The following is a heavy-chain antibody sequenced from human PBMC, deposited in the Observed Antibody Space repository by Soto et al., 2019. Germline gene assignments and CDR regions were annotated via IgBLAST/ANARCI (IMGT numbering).Heavy chain of an antibody. D-gene: IGHD3-10*01. Sequence: QVQLVQSGAEVKKPGSSVKVSCKASGGTFSSYTISWVRQAPGQGLEWMGRIIPILGIANYAQKCQGRVTITADKSTSTAYMELSSLRSEDTAVYYCARLIGSYGMDVWGQGTTVTVSS. CDR3: ARLIGSYGMDV. V-gene: IGHV1-69*02. CDR2: IIPILGIA. J-gene: IGHJ6*02. CDR1: GGTFSSYT.